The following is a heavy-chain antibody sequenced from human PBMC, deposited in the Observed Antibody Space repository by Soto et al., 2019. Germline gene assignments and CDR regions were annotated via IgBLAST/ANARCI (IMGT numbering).Heavy chain of an antibody. D-gene: IGHD3-16*01. CDR2: ISYDGSNK. Sequence: QVQLVESGGGVVQPGRSLRLSCAASGFTFSSYGMHWVRQAPGRGLEWVAVISYDGSNKYYADSVKGRFTISRDNSKNTLYLQMNSLRAEDTAVYYCAKDQRIMLTFGGVEYYGLDVWGQGTTVTVSS. J-gene: IGHJ6*02. CDR3: AKDQRIMLTFGGVEYYGLDV. CDR1: GFTFSSYG. V-gene: IGHV3-30*18.